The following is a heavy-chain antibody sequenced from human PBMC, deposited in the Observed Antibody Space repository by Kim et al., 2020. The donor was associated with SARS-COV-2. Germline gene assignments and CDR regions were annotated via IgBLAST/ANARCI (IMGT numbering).Heavy chain of an antibody. Sequence: NYAQRLEGRVTITAETSTNTAYMELGSLGSEDPAIYYCTRDHCGGDCYSDLWGQGTLVTVSS. CDR3: TRDHCGGDCYSDL. J-gene: IGHJ5*02. V-gene: IGHV1-69*04. D-gene: IGHD2-21*02.